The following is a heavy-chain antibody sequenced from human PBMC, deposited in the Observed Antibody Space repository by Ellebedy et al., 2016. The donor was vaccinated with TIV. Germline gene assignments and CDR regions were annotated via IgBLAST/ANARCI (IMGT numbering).Heavy chain of an antibody. CDR1: GFILSDHD. D-gene: IGHD1-1*01. J-gene: IGHJ4*01. V-gene: IGHV3-72*01. CDR2: TRNKPNNYTT. CDR3: STLSDTGY. Sequence: GESLKISCAVSGFILSDHDMDWVRQAPGKGLEWVGRTRNKPNNYTTEYAASVKGRFTISRDDSKNSLYLQMNSLKAEDTAMYYCSTLSDTGYWGHGTLVTVSS.